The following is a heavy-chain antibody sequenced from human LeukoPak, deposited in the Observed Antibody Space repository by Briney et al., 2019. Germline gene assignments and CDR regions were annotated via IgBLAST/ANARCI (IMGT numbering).Heavy chain of an antibody. D-gene: IGHD3-10*01. J-gene: IGHJ4*02. Sequence: ASVKVSCKASGYTFTSYAMHWVRQAPGQRLEWMGWINAGNGNTKYSQKFQGRVTITTDESTSTAYMELSSLRSEDTAVYYCARGLTMVRGVIRPEYYFDYWGQGTLVTVSS. V-gene: IGHV1-3*01. CDR2: INAGNGNT. CDR3: ARGLTMVRGVIRPEYYFDY. CDR1: GYTFTSYA.